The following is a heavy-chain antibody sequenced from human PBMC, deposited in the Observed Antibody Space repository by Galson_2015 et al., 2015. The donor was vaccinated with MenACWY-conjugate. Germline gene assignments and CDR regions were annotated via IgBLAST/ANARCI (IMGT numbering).Heavy chain of an antibody. D-gene: IGHD5-18*01. Sequence: SLRLSCAASGFTFTGYEFNWVRQAPGKGLEWLSYISKSGSPIYYADSVKGRFTISRDNIKKSLFLEMNSLRAGDTGVYYCAIVGTWIHQYFYSMDVWGKGTTVTVSS. CDR3: AIVGTWIHQYFYSMDV. CDR1: GFTFTGYE. V-gene: IGHV3-48*03. J-gene: IGHJ6*03. CDR2: ISKSGSPI.